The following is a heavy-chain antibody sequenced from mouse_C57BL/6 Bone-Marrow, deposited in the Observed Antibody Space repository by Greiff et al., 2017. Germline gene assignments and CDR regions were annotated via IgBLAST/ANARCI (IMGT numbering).Heavy chain of an antibody. CDR1: GYTFTSYW. J-gene: IGHJ4*01. V-gene: IGHV1-69*01. CDR3: AREEFITTVVAPYYYAMDY. CDR2: IDPSDSYT. D-gene: IGHD1-1*01. Sequence: QVQLQQPGAELVMPGASVKLSCKASGYTFTSYWMNWVKQRPGQGLEWIGEIDPSDSYTNYNQKFKGKSTLTVDKSSSTAYMQLSSLTSEDSAVYYCAREEFITTVVAPYYYAMDYWGQGTSVTVSS.